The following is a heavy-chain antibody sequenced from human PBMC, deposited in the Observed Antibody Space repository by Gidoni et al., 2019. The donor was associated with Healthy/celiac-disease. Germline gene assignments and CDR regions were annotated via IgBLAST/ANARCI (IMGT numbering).Heavy chain of an antibody. D-gene: IGHD6-6*01. Sequence: QPQLQASGPVLVNPSETLSLTRTVSGSSISSSSYYWGWIRQPQGKGLEWIGSIYYSRSTYYNPSLKSRVTISVDTSKNQFSLKLSSETAADTAVYYCASSSSSPDLFDYWGQGTLVTVSS. V-gene: IGHV4-39*01. CDR2: IYYSRST. CDR1: GSSISSSSYY. CDR3: ASSSSSPDLFDY. J-gene: IGHJ4*02.